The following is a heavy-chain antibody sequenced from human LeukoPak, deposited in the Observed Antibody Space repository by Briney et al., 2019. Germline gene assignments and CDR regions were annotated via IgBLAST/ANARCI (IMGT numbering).Heavy chain of an antibody. V-gene: IGHV1-8*01. Sequence: ASVKVSCKASGYTFTSYDINWVRQATGQGLEWMGWMNPNSGNTGYAQKFQGRVTMTRNASISTAYMELSSLRSEDTAVYYCARGPVVPAARRTNWFDPWGQGTLVTVSS. CDR2: MNPNSGNT. CDR3: ARGPVVPAARRTNWFDP. D-gene: IGHD2-2*01. J-gene: IGHJ5*02. CDR1: GYTFTSYD.